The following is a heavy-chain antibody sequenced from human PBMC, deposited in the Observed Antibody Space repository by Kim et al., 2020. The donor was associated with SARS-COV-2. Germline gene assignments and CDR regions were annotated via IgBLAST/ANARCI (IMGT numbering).Heavy chain of an antibody. Sequence: SETLSLTCAVYGGSFSGYYWSWIRQPPGKGLEWIGEINHSGSTNYNPSLKSRVTISVDTSKNQFSLKLSSVTAADTAVYYCARGRGSYYYWFDPWGQGTRVTVSS. CDR1: GGSFSGYY. D-gene: IGHD1-26*01. CDR2: INHSGST. J-gene: IGHJ5*02. V-gene: IGHV4-34*01. CDR3: ARGRGSYYYWFDP.